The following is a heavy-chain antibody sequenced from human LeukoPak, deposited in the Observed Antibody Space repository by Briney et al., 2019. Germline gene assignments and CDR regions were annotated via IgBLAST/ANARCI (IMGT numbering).Heavy chain of an antibody. CDR3: ARVGALDAFDI. J-gene: IGHJ3*02. D-gene: IGHD1-26*01. V-gene: IGHV3-21*01. Sequence: GGSLRLSCAASGFTFSGYSMNWVRQAPGKGLEWVSSISSSSSYIYYADSVKGRFTISRDNAKNSLYLQMNSLRAEDTAVYYCARVGALDAFDIWGQGTMVTASS. CDR1: GFTFSGYS. CDR2: ISSSSSYI.